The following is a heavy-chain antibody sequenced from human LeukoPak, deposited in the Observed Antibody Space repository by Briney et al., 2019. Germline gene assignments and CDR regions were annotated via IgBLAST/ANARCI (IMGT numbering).Heavy chain of an antibody. V-gene: IGHV4-59*12. CDR2: IYYSGST. J-gene: IGHJ4*02. CDR3: ARGTHASGWHD. CDR1: GGSISSYY. Sequence: SETLSLTCTVSGGSISSYYWSWIRQPPGKGLEWIGYIYYSGSTNYNPSLKSRVTISVDTSKNQFSLQLSSVTPEDTAVYYCARGTHASGWHDWGQGTLVTVSS. D-gene: IGHD6-19*01.